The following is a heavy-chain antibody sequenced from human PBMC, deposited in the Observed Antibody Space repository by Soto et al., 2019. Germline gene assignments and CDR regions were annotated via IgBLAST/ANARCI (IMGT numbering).Heavy chain of an antibody. CDR1: GVTCIGSA. CDR3: SRQASDFWSGKPQYYMDV. Sequence: GGSLRLSCAASGVTCIGSAMHWVRQASGKGLEWVGRIRSKPNNYATAYGASVKGRFTISRDDSKNTAYLQMNSLNTEDTAVYYCSRQASDFWSGKPQYYMDVWGKGTTVTVS. V-gene: IGHV3-73*01. J-gene: IGHJ6*03. D-gene: IGHD3-3*01. CDR2: IRSKPNNYAT.